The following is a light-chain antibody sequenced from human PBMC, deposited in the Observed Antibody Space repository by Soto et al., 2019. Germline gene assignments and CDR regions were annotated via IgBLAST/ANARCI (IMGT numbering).Light chain of an antibody. CDR3: CSSAPESTYV. J-gene: IGLJ1*01. Sequence: QSALARPASVSGSPGQSITISCTGTSSDVGAYNSVSWYQQHPHRAPQVIIYKGTQRPSGVSNRFSGSTSGNAASLTISALQADDEADYFCCSSAPESTYVFGTGTKLTVL. V-gene: IGLV2-23*01. CDR2: KGT. CDR1: SSDVGAYNS.